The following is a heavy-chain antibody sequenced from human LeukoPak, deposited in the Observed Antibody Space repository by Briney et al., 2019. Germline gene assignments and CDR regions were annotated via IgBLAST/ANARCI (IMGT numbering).Heavy chain of an antibody. D-gene: IGHD5-12*01. CDR3: ARVETQVAIGDY. Sequence: PGGSLRLSCAASGFTFSSYEMNWVRQAPGKGLEWVSYISSSGSTLYYADSVKGRFTISRDNAKNSLYLQMNSLRAEDTAVYYCARVETQVAIGDYWGQGTLVTVSS. CDR2: ISSSGSTL. CDR1: GFTFSSYE. J-gene: IGHJ4*02. V-gene: IGHV3-48*03.